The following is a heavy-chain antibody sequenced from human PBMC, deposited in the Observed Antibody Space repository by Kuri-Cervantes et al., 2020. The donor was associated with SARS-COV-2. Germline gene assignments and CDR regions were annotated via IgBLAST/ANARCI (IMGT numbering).Heavy chain of an antibody. V-gene: IGHV3-21*01. J-gene: IGHJ4*02. CDR2: ISSSSSYI. Sequence: GGSLRLSCAASGFTFSSYSMNWVHQAPGKGLEWVSSISSSSSYIYYADSVKGRFTISRDNAKNSPYLQMNSLRAEDTAVYYFARYSSSWSYYWGQGTLVTVSS. D-gene: IGHD6-13*01. CDR3: ARYSSSWSYY. CDR1: GFTFSSYS.